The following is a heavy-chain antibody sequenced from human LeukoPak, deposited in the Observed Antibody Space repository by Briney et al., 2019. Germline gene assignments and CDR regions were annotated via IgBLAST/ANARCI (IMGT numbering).Heavy chain of an antibody. V-gene: IGHV4-4*02. CDR1: GGSISSSNW. Sequence: SETLSLTCAVSGGSISSSNWWSWVRQPPGRGLEWIGEIYHSGSTNYNPSLKSRVTISVDKSKNQFSLKLSSVTAADTAVYYCARVKTTGTSTYFDYWGQGTLVTVSS. J-gene: IGHJ4*02. CDR3: ARVKTTGTSTYFDY. D-gene: IGHD1-1*01. CDR2: IYHSGST.